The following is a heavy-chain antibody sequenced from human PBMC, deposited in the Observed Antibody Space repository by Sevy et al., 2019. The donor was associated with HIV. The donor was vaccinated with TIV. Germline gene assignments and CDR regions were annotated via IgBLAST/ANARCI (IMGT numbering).Heavy chain of an antibody. J-gene: IGHJ4*02. Sequence: GGSLRLSCAVSGFTFSSYGMHWVRQAPGKGLEWVAGIWYDESNKYHADSVKGRFTISRDNSKNTLYLQMNSLRAEDTAVYYCARDGEYCTNGVCSWGLFDYWGQGTLVTVSS. CDR3: ARDGEYCTNGVCSWGLFDY. CDR2: IWYDESNK. V-gene: IGHV3-33*01. CDR1: GFTFSSYG. D-gene: IGHD2-8*01.